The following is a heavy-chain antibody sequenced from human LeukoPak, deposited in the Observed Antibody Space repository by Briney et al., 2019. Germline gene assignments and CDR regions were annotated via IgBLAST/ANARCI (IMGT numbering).Heavy chain of an antibody. V-gene: IGHV6-1*01. D-gene: IGHD1-26*01. Sequence: PSQTLSLTCALSGDSVSSNSGAWNWIRQSPSRGFEWLGRTYYRSQWSNDFALSVKSRISINPDTSKNHFSLQLNSVTPEDTAAYYCARMVGATRSFDYWGQGALVTVSS. CDR1: GDSVSSNSGA. J-gene: IGHJ4*02. CDR3: ARMVGATRSFDY. CDR2: TYYRSQWSN.